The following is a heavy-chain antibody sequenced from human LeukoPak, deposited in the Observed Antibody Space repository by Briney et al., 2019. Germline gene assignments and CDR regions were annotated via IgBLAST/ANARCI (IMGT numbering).Heavy chain of an antibody. V-gene: IGHV3-66*01. CDR1: GFTFSSYA. CDR3: ASYYDTSGHYVDY. D-gene: IGHD3-22*01. J-gene: IGHJ4*02. CDR2: IYGGSST. Sequence: GGSLRLSCAASGFTFSSYAMSWVRQAPGRGLEGVSAIYGGSSTHYADSVTGRFIISRDNSENTLYLQMNTLRAEDTAVYYCASYYDTSGHYVDYWGQGTLVTVSS.